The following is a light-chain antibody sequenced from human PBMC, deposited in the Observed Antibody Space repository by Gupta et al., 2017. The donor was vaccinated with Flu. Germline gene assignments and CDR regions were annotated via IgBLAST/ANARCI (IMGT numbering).Light chain of an antibody. Sequence: DPAVSVALGQTVRITCQGDSLRNSYASWYQPKPGQAPVLVIYAKNIRPSGIPDRFSGSSSGNTASLTITGAQAEDEADYYCNSRDSTDNHQAVFGGGTKLTVL. CDR1: SLRNSY. V-gene: IGLV3-19*01. J-gene: IGLJ2*01. CDR3: NSRDSTDNHQAV. CDR2: AKN.